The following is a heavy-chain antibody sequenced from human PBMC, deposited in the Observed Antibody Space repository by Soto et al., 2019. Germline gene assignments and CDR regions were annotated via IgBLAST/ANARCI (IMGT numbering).Heavy chain of an antibody. CDR1: GGSISSYY. D-gene: IGHD5-12*01. CDR2: IYSSGAI. V-gene: IGHV4-59*01. CDR3: ARDSTYSGYDLGFDY. J-gene: IGHJ4*02. Sequence: SETLSLTCTVSGGSISSYYWSWIRQPPGKGLEWIGYIYSSGAINYNPSLKSRVTISVDTSRNQFSLKLSSVTAADTAVYYCARDSTYSGYDLGFDYWGQGTLVTVSS.